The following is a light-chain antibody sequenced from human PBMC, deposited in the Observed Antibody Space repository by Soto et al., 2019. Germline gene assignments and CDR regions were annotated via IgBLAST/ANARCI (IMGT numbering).Light chain of an antibody. CDR2: EVS. Sequence: QSVLTQPASVSGSPGQSITISCTGNSSDVGGYNSVSWYQHHPGKVPKLMIYEVSYRPSGVSNRFSGSKSGSTATLTISGLQAEDEADYYCSSYTSSSTYVFGTGTKLTVL. CDR3: SSYTSSSTYV. J-gene: IGLJ1*01. V-gene: IGLV2-14*01. CDR1: SSDVGGYNS.